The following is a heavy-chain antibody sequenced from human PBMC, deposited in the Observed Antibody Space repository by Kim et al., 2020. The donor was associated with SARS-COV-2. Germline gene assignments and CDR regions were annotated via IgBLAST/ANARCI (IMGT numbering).Heavy chain of an antibody. CDR2: IFSSGGST. CDR3: ARHRSGGDFDL. Sequence: GGSLRLSCAASGFTFSSYAMSWVRQAPGKGLEWVSGIFSSGGSTYYAGSVKGRFTISRDNSENALYLQMNSLRAEDTAMYYCARHRSGGDFDLWGQGSLV. D-gene: IGHD2-21*01. J-gene: IGHJ4*02. CDR1: GFTFSSYA. V-gene: IGHV3-23*01.